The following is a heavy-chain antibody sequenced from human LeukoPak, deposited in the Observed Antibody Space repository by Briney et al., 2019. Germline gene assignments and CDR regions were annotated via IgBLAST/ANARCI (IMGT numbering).Heavy chain of an antibody. CDR3: ATGTGRSDFDY. V-gene: IGHV3-15*01. CDR1: GFTFNSAW. J-gene: IGHJ4*02. Sequence: PGGSLRLSCAASGFTFNSAWMSWVRQAPGKGLEWVGRIKSKTEGGTRDFAAPVKGRFIISRDDSKHILYLQMSNLKTEDTAVYYCATGTGRSDFDYWGQGTLVTVSS. CDR2: IKSKTEGGTR. D-gene: IGHD3/OR15-3a*01.